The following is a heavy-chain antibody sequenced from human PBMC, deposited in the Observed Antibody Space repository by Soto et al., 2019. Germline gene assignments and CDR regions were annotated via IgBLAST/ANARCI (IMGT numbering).Heavy chain of an antibody. Sequence: QVQLVASGGGVVQPGGSLRLSCAASGFTFSTYGVHWVRHAPGTGLEWVAVISSDGSEKYYAGSVKGRVSISRDHSKSTLYLQMDSLRADDTAGYYCAKGAVTTSLYYFDDRGQSTLVTVSA. V-gene: IGHV3-30*18. D-gene: IGHD4-17*01. CDR1: GFTFSTYG. CDR2: ISSDGSEK. J-gene: IGHJ4*02. CDR3: AKGAVTTSLYYFDD.